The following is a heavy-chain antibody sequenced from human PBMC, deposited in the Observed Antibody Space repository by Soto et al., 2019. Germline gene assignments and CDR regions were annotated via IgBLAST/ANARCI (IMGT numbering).Heavy chain of an antibody. CDR1: GYTFTSYG. CDR2: ISAYNGNT. V-gene: IGHV1-18*01. D-gene: IGHD3-10*02. CDR3: ARHGYVYYYYGMDV. Sequence: ASVKVSCKASGYTFTSYGISWVRQAPGQGLEWMGWISAYNGNTNYAQKLQGRVTMTTDTSTSTAYMELRSLRSDDTAVYYCARHGYVYYYYGMDVWCQGTTVTVSS. J-gene: IGHJ6*02.